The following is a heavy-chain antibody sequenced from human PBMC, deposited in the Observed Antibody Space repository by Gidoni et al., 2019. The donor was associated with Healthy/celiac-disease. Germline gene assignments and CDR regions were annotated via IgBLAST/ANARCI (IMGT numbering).Heavy chain of an antibody. CDR3: ARLTLAAAGNGDYYYYGMDV. V-gene: IGHV4-59*08. D-gene: IGHD6-13*01. CDR1: GGSISRYY. Sequence: QVQLQESGPGLVKPSVTLSLTCTASGGSISRYYWSWIRQPPGKGLEWIGYIYYSGSTNYNPSLKSRVTISVDTSKNQFSLKLSSVTAADTAVYYCARLTLAAAGNGDYYYYGMDVWGQGTTVTVSS. CDR2: IYYSGST. J-gene: IGHJ6*02.